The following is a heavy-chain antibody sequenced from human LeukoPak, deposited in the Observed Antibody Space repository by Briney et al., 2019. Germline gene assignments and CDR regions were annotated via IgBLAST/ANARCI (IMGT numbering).Heavy chain of an antibody. V-gene: IGHV3-43*01. Sequence: GGSLRLSCAVSGFTFDDYTMHWVRQAPGKGLEWVSLISWDGGSTYYADSVKGRFTISRDNSKNSLYLQMNSLRTEDTALYYCAKDNGDYVKGYFDYWGQGTLVTVSS. CDR3: AKDNGDYVKGYFDY. J-gene: IGHJ4*02. D-gene: IGHD4-17*01. CDR1: GFTFDDYT. CDR2: ISWDGGST.